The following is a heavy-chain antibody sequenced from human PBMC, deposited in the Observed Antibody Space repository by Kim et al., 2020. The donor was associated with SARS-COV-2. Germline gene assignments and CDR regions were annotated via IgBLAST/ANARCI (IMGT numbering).Heavy chain of an antibody. V-gene: IGHV3-23*01. CDR1: GFTFSSYA. D-gene: IGHD2-2*01. CDR2: ISGSGGST. Sequence: GGSLRLSCAASGFTFSSYAMSWVRQAPGKGLEWVSAISGSGGSTYYADSVKGRFTISRDNSKNTLYLQMNSLRAEDTAVYYCAKDAVNGGVPAALSAEYFQHWGQGTLVTVSS. J-gene: IGHJ1*01. CDR3: AKDAVNGGVPAALSAEYFQH.